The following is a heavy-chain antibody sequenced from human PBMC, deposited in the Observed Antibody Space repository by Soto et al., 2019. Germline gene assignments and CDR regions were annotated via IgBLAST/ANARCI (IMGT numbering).Heavy chain of an antibody. V-gene: IGHV3-30-3*01. CDR3: ARDKGGSYYFDY. CDR2: ISYDGSNK. J-gene: IGHJ4*02. CDR1: GFTFSSYA. D-gene: IGHD1-26*01. Sequence: PGGSMRLSCAASGFTFSSYAMHWVRQAPGKGLEWVAVISYDGSNKYYADSVKGRFTISRDNSKNTLYLQMNSLRAEDTAVYYCARDKGGSYYFDYCGQGTLRTVSS.